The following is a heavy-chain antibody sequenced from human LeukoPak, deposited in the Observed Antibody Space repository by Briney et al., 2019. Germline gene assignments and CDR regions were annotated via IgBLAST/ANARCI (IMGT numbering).Heavy chain of an antibody. CDR2: IYTSGST. Sequence: SETLSLTCTVSGGSISSYYWSWIRQPAGKGLEWIGRIYTSGSTNYNPSLKSRVTMSVDTSKNQFPLKLSSVTAADTAVYYCARGPSSSWYFDYWGQGTLVTVSS. J-gene: IGHJ4*02. CDR3: ARGPSSSWYFDY. D-gene: IGHD6-13*01. V-gene: IGHV4-4*07. CDR1: GGSISSYY.